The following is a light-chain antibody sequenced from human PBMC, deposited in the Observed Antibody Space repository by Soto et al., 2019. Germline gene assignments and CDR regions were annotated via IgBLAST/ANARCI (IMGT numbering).Light chain of an antibody. V-gene: IGKV3-20*01. CDR3: QKYGSSPRT. J-gene: IGKJ1*01. CDR2: GES. CDR1: QSVSSSY. Sequence: EIVLTQSPGTLSLSPGEIATLSCRASQSVSSSYLAWYQQKPGQAPRILIYGESSRATGIPDRFSGSGSGTDLNLTISRLEPEDFAVYYCQKYGSSPRTCGQGTKVDIK.